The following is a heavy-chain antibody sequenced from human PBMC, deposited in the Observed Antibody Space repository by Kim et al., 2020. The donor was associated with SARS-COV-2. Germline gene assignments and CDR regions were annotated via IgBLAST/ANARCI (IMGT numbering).Heavy chain of an antibody. CDR1: RGTFSSYA. CDR3: ARVSGYCSSTSCYAGYYYYGMDV. V-gene: IGHV1-69*04. D-gene: IGHD2-2*01. Sequence: SVKVSCKASRGTFSSYAISWVRQAPGQGREWMGRIIPILGIANYAQKFQGRVTITADKSTSTAYMELSSLRSEDTAVYYCARVSGYCSSTSCYAGYYYYGMDVWGQGTTVTVSS. CDR2: IIPILGIA. J-gene: IGHJ6*02.